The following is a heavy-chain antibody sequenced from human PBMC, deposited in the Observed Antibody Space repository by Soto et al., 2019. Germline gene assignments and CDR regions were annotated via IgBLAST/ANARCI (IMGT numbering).Heavy chain of an antibody. D-gene: IGHD1-1*01. J-gene: IGHJ6*02. V-gene: IGHV1-8*01. CDR2: MNPNSGNT. Sequence: QVQLVQSGAEVKKPGASVKVSCKASGYTFTSYDINWVRQATGQVLEWMGWMNPNSGNTGYAQKFRGRVTMTRNTSIRTAYMELSSLRSEDTAVYYCARERTGTTSMDVWGQGTTVTVSS. CDR3: ARERTGTTSMDV. CDR1: GYTFTSYD.